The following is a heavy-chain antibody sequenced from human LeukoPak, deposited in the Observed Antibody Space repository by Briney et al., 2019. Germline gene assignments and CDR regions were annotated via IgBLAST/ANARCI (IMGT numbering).Heavy chain of an antibody. D-gene: IGHD6-13*01. CDR3: ARVPSIAAVGIRLDY. V-gene: IGHV3-30*03. Sequence: PGRSLRLSCVASGFXFSSYGIHWVRQAPGKGQEWVAFMSYDGRHKYYADSVKGRFTISRDNSKNTLYLQMNSLRAEDTAMYYCARVPSIAAVGIRLDYWGQGTLVTVSS. J-gene: IGHJ4*02. CDR1: GFXFSSYG. CDR2: MSYDGRHK.